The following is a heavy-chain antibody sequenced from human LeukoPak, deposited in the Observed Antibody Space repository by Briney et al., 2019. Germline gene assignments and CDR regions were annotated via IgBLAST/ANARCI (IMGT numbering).Heavy chain of an antibody. D-gene: IGHD2-8*01. CDR1: GFTFSSYA. CDR2: ISYDGSNK. V-gene: IGHV3-30-3*01. CDR3: ARAGVPPNY. J-gene: IGHJ4*02. Sequence: PGGSLRLSCAASGFTFSSYAMHWVRQAPGKGLEWVAVISYDGSNKYYADSVKGRFTISRDNAKNSLYLQMNSLRAEDTAVYYCARAGVPPNYWGQGTLVTVSS.